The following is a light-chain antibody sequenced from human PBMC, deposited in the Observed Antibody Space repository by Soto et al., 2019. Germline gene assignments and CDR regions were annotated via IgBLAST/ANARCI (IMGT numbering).Light chain of an antibody. V-gene: IGLV2-11*01. Sequence: QSVLTQPRSVSGSPGQSVTISCTGTRSDVGGYNYVSWYQQHPGKAPKLLIYDVSKRPSGVPDRFSGSKSGNTASLTISGLQAEDEADYYCCSYAGSYTFGFGTGTKLTVL. CDR2: DVS. CDR1: RSDVGGYNY. CDR3: CSYAGSYTFG. J-gene: IGLJ1*01.